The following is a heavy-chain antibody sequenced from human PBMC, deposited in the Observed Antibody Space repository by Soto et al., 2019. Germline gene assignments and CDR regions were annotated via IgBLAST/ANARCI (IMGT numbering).Heavy chain of an antibody. CDR3: ATYKMATAAGVFYGLDD. D-gene: IGHD6-13*01. V-gene: IGHV4-59*13. CDR2: IYYSGNT. CDR1: GGSISSYY. Sequence: PSETLSLTCTVSGGSISSYYWSWIRQPPGKGLEWIGYIYYSGNTNSNPSLKSRVTISLDTSKNQVSLQMVSVTPDDTAIYYCATYKMATAAGVFYGLDDWGKGTPVTVS. J-gene: IGHJ6*04.